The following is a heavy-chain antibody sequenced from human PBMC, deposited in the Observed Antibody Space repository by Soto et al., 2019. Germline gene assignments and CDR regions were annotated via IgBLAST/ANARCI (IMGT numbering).Heavy chain of an antibody. CDR2: IDYSGST. V-gene: IGHV4-30-4*01. CDR3: ARGGRTIFGRYFDY. D-gene: IGHD3-3*01. J-gene: IGHJ4*02. CDR1: GGSISSGDYY. Sequence: QVQLQESGPGLVKPSQTLSLTCTVSGGSISSGDYYWTWIRQPPGKGMEWIGYIDYSGSTYYNPSLKSRVTISVDTSKNQFSLKLSSVTAADTAVYYCARGGRTIFGRYFDYWGQGTLVTVSS.